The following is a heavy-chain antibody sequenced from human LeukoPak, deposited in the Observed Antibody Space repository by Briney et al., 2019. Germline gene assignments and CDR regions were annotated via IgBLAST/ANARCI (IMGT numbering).Heavy chain of an antibody. CDR2: ISSSSSYI. J-gene: IGHJ4*02. CDR3: ARDRVVTAILDY. D-gene: IGHD2-21*02. V-gene: IGHV3-21*01. Sequence: NAGGSLRLSCAASGFTFSIYSMNWVRQAPGKGLEWVSSISSSSSYIYYADSVKGRFTISRDNAKNSLYLQMNSLRAEDTAVYYCARDRVVTAILDYWGQGTLVTVSS. CDR1: GFTFSIYS.